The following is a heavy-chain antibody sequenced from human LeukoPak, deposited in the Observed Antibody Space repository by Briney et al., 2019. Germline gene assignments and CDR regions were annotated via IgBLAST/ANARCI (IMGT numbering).Heavy chain of an antibody. D-gene: IGHD3-16*01. V-gene: IGHV4-38-2*01. Sequence: SETLSLTCAVSGYSISSGYYWGWIRQPPGKGLEWIGSIYHSGTTYYNPSLKSRVTISVDTSKNQFSLKLSSVTAADTAVYYCARVHDPHEYYYYYYYMDVWGKGTTVTVSS. CDR3: ARVHDPHEYYYYYYYMDV. CDR1: GYSISSGYY. J-gene: IGHJ6*03. CDR2: IYHSGTT.